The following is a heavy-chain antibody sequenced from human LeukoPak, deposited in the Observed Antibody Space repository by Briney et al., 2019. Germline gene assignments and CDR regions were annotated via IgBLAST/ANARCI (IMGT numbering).Heavy chain of an antibody. J-gene: IGHJ4*02. Sequence: GGSLRLSCTVSGFTVSSNSMSWVRQAPGKGLEWVSFIYSDNTHYSDSVKGRFTISRDNAKNSLFLQMNSLRAEDTAVYYCARGSFLITFGGFIGWGQGTLVTVSS. D-gene: IGHD3-16*02. CDR3: ARGSFLITFGGFIG. V-gene: IGHV3-53*01. CDR1: GFTVSSNS. CDR2: IYSDNT.